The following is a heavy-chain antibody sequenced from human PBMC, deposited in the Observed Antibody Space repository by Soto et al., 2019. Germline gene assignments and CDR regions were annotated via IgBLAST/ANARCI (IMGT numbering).Heavy chain of an antibody. CDR2: IYPGDSDT. Sequence: GESLKISCKGSGYSFTSYWIGWVRQMPGKGLEWMGIIYPGDSDTRYSPSFQGQVTISRDNAKNSLYLQMNSLRAEDTAVYYCARDSGAYDSSGYYYYYYGMDVWGQGTTVTVSS. CDR1: GYSFTSYW. J-gene: IGHJ6*02. D-gene: IGHD3-22*01. CDR3: ARDSGAYDSSGYYYYYYGMDV. V-gene: IGHV5-51*01.